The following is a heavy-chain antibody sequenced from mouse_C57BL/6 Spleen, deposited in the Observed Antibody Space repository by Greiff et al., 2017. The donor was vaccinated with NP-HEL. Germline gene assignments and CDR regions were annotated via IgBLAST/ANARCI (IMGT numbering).Heavy chain of an antibody. Sequence: EVQLQESGPGMVKPSQSLSLTCTVTGYSITSGYDWHWIRHFPGNKLEWMGYISYSGSTNYNPSLKSRISITHDTSKNHFFLKLNSVTTEDTATYYCARRSDYAYYFDYWGQGTTLTVSS. CDR3: ARRSDYAYYFDY. V-gene: IGHV3-1*01. CDR1: GYSITSGYD. CDR2: ISYSGST. D-gene: IGHD2-4*01. J-gene: IGHJ2*01.